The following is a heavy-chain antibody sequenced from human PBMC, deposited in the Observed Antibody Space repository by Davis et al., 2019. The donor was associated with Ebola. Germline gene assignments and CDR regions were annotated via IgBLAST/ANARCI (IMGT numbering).Heavy chain of an antibody. CDR3: ARDGGIKYYDFWSGPNSNGMDV. Sequence: HTGGSLRLSCAASGFTFSSYWMHWVRQAPGKGLVWVSRINSDGSSTSYADSVKGRFTISRDNAKNTLYLQMNSLRAEDTAVYYCARDGGIKYYDFWSGPNSNGMDVWGQGTTVTASS. CDR2: INSDGSST. D-gene: IGHD3-3*01. J-gene: IGHJ6*02. CDR1: GFTFSSYW. V-gene: IGHV3-74*01.